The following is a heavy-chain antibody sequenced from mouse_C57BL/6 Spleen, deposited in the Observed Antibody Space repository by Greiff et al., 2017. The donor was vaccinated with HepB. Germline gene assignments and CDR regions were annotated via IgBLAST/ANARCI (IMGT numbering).Heavy chain of an antibody. CDR2: IDPSDSYT. D-gene: IGHD1-1*01. V-gene: IGHV1-50*01. CDR1: GYTFTSYW. J-gene: IGHJ1*03. CDR3: ARGDGRYFDV. Sequence: QVHAKQPGAELVKPGASVKLSCKASGYTFTSYWMQWVKQRPGQGLEWIGEIDPSDSYTNYNQKFKGKATLTVDTSSSTAYMQLSSLTSEDSAVYYCARGDGRYFDVWGTGTTVTVSS.